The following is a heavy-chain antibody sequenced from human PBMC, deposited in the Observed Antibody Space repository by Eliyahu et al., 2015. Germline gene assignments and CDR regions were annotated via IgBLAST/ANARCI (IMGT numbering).Heavy chain of an antibody. CDR2: IYYSGGT. D-gene: IGHD5-24*01. Sequence: QVQLQESGPGLVKPSETLSLTCSVSGGXINSYYWXWIRQPPGKGLEWIGYIYYSGGTQYNTPLKSRVTISVDTSKNQFSLKLTSVTTADTAVYYCARSQSREVYNFANWGYNFANWGQGTLVTVSS. V-gene: IGHV4-59*01. J-gene: IGHJ4*02. CDR3: ARSQSREVYNFANWGYNFAN. CDR1: GGXINSYY.